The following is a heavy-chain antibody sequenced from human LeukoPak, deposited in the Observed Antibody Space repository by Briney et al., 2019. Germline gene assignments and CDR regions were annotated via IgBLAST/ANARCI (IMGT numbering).Heavy chain of an antibody. CDR1: GFTFSRYE. J-gene: IGHJ4*02. Sequence: GGSLRLSCAASGFTFSRYEMNWVRQAPGKGLEWVSYICSSGSTIYYADSVKGRFTISRDNAEKSLHLQMNSLRAEDAAVYYCAREISFSCSSYFDYWGQGTLVTVSS. CDR2: ICSSGSTI. D-gene: IGHD6-6*01. CDR3: AREISFSCSSYFDY. V-gene: IGHV3-48*03.